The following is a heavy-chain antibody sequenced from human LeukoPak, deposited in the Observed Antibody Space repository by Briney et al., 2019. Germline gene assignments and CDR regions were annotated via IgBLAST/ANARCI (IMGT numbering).Heavy chain of an antibody. Sequence: PGGFLRLSCAVSGITLSNYGMSWVRQAPGKGLEWVAGISGSGGRTNYADSVKGRFTVSRDNPKNTLYLQMNSLRAEDTAVYFCAKRGVVIRVILVGFHKEANYFDSWGQGALVTVSS. CDR2: ISGSGGRT. J-gene: IGHJ4*02. CDR1: GITLSNYG. CDR3: AKRGVVIRVILVGFHKEANYFDS. D-gene: IGHD3-10*01. V-gene: IGHV3-23*01.